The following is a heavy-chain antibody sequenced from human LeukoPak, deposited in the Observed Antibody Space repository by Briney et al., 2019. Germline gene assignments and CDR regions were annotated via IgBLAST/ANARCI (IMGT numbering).Heavy chain of an antibody. CDR1: GLTFSSSW. Sequence: QPGGSLRLSCAASGLTFSSSWMHWVRQAPGKGLVWVSRINGDGSKTDYADSVKGRFTISRDNAKNTLYLQMDSLRAEDTAIYYCTRGADYWGQGTLVTVSS. CDR3: TRGADY. V-gene: IGHV3-74*01. CDR2: INGDGSKT. J-gene: IGHJ4*02.